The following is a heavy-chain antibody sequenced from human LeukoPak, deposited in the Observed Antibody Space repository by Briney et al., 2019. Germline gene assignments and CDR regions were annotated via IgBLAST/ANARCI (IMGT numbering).Heavy chain of an antibody. J-gene: IGHJ4*02. Sequence: ASVKVSCKASGGTFSSYAISWVRQAPGQGLEWMGRIIPILGIANYAQKFQGRVTITTDESTSTAYMELSSLRSEDTAVYYCAREAAAGTGGDYWGQGTLVTVSS. V-gene: IGHV1-69*04. D-gene: IGHD6-13*01. CDR3: AREAAAGTGGDY. CDR2: IIPILGIA. CDR1: GGTFSSYA.